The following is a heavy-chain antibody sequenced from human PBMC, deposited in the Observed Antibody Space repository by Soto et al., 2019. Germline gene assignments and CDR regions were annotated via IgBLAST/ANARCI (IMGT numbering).Heavy chain of an antibody. Sequence: QVQLVQSGAEVKKLGASVKVSCKASGYTFSSYYIHWVRQAPGQGLEWIGIINRNGGSTNYAQNFQGRITVTRDTSPATVYMDLSALTSDDTAMYYCARGLGLGDCWGQGTLVTVSS. CDR3: ARGLGLGDC. CDR1: GYTFSSYY. D-gene: IGHD3-9*01. CDR2: INRNGGST. J-gene: IGHJ4*02. V-gene: IGHV1-46*01.